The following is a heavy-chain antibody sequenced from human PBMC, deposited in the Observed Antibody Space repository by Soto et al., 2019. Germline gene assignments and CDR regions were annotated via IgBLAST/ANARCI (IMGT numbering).Heavy chain of an antibody. J-gene: IGHJ4*02. CDR3: ATSYGNAWYTY. Sequence: PSETLSLTCTVSGGSVSSGSYYWSWIRQSPEKGLEWIGYIFHSGFTNYNPSLKSRLTISVDRSKNQFTLQLTSLTAEDTAVYYCATSYGNAWYTYWGQGTQVTVSS. D-gene: IGHD6-13*01. CDR2: IFHSGFT. V-gene: IGHV4-61*01. CDR1: GGSVSSGSYY.